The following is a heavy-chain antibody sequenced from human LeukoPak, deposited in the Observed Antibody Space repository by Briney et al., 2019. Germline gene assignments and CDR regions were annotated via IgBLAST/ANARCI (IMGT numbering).Heavy chain of an antibody. J-gene: IGHJ4*02. CDR3: TSANYGPAY. CDR2: VNQDGSGK. D-gene: IGHD5-24*01. CDR1: GFTFSTYW. Sequence: GGSLRLSCAGSGFTFSTYWLTWVRQAPGKGLEWVANVNQDGSGKYYVDSVKGRFTISKDNAKNSLYLQMNSLRAEDTAVYYCTSANYGPAYWGQGTLVTVSS. V-gene: IGHV3-7*01.